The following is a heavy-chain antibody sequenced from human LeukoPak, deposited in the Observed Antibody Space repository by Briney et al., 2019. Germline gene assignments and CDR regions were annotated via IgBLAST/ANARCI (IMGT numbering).Heavy chain of an antibody. CDR1: GFTVITND. Sequence: GGSLRLSCAASGFTVITNDMTSVRQAPGKGLEWVAVLYSDGNTKYADSVQGRFTISRDNSKNTLYLEMNSLSPDDTAVYYCARGVEPLAANTLAYWGQGTLVTVSS. D-gene: IGHD1-14*01. CDR3: ARGVEPLAANTLAY. J-gene: IGHJ4*02. V-gene: IGHV3-53*01. CDR2: LYSDGNT.